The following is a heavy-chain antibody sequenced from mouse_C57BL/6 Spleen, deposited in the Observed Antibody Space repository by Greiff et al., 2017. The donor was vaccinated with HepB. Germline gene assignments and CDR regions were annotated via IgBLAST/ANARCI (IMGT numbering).Heavy chain of an antibody. CDR1: GYTFTDYE. V-gene: IGHV1-15*01. CDR3: TRYGAGKLLRSFDY. D-gene: IGHD1-1*01. Sequence: LVESGAELVRPGASVTLSCKASGYTFTDYEMHWVKQTPVHGLEWIGAIDPETGGTAYNQKFKGKAILTADKSSSTAYMELRSLTSEDSAVYYCTRYGAGKLLRSFDYWGQGTTLTVSS. J-gene: IGHJ2*01. CDR2: IDPETGGT.